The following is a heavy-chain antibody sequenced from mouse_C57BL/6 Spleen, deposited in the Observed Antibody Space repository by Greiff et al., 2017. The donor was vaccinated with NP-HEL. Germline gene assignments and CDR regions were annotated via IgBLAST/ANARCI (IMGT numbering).Heavy chain of an antibody. CDR3: ARRSNYYFDY. CDR2: IYPRSGNT. D-gene: IGHD2-5*01. J-gene: IGHJ2*01. CDR1: GYTFTSYG. V-gene: IGHV1-81*01. Sequence: LVESGAELARPGASVKLSCKASGYTFTSYGISWVKQRTGQGLEWIGEIYPRSGNTYYNEKFKGKATLTADKSSSTAYMELRSLTSEDSAVYFCARRSNYYFDYWGQGTTLTVSS.